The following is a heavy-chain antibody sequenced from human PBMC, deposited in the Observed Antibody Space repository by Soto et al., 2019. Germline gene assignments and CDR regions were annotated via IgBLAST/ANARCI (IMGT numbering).Heavy chain of an antibody. CDR3: ARDSIDPSITIFGEVINPRGMDV. CDR2: ISAYNGNT. V-gene: IGHV1-18*04. Sequence: ASVKVSCKASGYTFTSYGISWVRQAPGQGLEWMGWISAYNGNTNYAQKLQGRVTMTTDTSTSTAYMELRSLRSDDTAVYYCARDSIDPSITIFGEVINPRGMDVWSQGTTVTVSS. J-gene: IGHJ6*02. D-gene: IGHD3-3*01. CDR1: GYTFTSYG.